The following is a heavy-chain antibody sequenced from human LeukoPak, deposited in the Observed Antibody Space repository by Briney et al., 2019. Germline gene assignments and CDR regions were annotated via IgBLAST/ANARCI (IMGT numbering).Heavy chain of an antibody. CDR1: GGSFSGYY. D-gene: IGHD4-17*01. Sequence: SETLSLTCAVYGGSFSGYYWSWIRQPPGKGLEWIGEINHSGSTNYNPSLKSRVTISVDTSKNQFSLKLSSVTAADTAVYYCARENYGDYSYGMDVWGQGTTVTVSS. V-gene: IGHV4-34*01. CDR3: ARENYGDYSYGMDV. CDR2: INHSGST. J-gene: IGHJ6*02.